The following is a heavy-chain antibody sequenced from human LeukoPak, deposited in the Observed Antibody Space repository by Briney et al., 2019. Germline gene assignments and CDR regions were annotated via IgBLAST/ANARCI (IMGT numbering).Heavy chain of an antibody. CDR2: FDPEDGET. CDR3: ATPRDGLAAAGTSWFDP. J-gene: IGHJ5*02. CDR1: GYTLTELS. V-gene: IGHV1-24*01. Sequence: GASVKVSCKVSGYTLTELSMHWVRQAPGKGLEWMGGFDPEDGETIYAQKFQGRVTMTEDTSTDTAYMELSSLRSEDTAVYYCATPRDGLAAAGTSWFDPWGQGTLVTVSS. D-gene: IGHD6-13*01.